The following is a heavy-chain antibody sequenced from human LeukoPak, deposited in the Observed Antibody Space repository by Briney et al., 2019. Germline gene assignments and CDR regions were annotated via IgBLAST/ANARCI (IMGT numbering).Heavy chain of an antibody. CDR2: MNPNSGNT. V-gene: IGHV1-8*01. D-gene: IGHD3-9*01. Sequence: ASVKVSCKASGYTFTSYDINWVRQATGQGLEWMGWMNPNSGNTGYAQKFQGRVTMTRNTSISTAYMELSSLRSEDTAVYYCESSIRYDYYYGMDVWGQGTTVTVSS. CDR3: ESSIRYDYYYGMDV. CDR1: GYTFTSYD. J-gene: IGHJ6*02.